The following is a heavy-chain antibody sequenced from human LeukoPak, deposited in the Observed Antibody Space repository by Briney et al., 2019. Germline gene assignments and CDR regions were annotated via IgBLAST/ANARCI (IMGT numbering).Heavy chain of an antibody. CDR3: ARDQLSPYYGLD. J-gene: IGHJ4*02. D-gene: IGHD3-10*01. CDR2: SSAYNGNT. V-gene: IGHV1-18*01. Sequence: ASVKVSCEASGYTFTSYGISSVRQAPGQGLEWMGWSSAYNGNTNYAQKLQGRVTMTTDTSTSTAYMELRSLRSDDTAVYYCARDQLSPYYGLDWGQGTLVTVSS. CDR1: GYTFTSYG.